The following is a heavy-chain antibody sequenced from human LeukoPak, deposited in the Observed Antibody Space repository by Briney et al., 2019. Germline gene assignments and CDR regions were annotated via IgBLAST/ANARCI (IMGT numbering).Heavy chain of an antibody. J-gene: IGHJ4*02. CDR1: GYTFTSYY. V-gene: IGHV1-2*02. CDR3: ARGTREPYYYGSGAPGSIY. Sequence: GASVKVSCKASGYTFTSYYMHWVRQAAGQGLEWMGWINPNSGGTNYAQKFQGRVTMTRDTSISTAYMELSRLRSDDTAVYYCARGTREPYYYGSGAPGSIYWGQGTLVTVSS. D-gene: IGHD3-10*01. CDR2: INPNSGGT.